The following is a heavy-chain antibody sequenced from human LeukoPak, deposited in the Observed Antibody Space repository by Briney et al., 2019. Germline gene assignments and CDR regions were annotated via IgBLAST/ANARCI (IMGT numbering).Heavy chain of an antibody. D-gene: IGHD6-19*01. Sequence: PGGSLRLSCAASGFTFSSYSMNWVRQAPGKGLEWVSYISSSSSTIYYADSVKGRFTISRDNAKNSLYLQMNSLRAEDTAVYYCARAQISSGWYEFDYWGQGTLVTVSS. CDR2: ISSSSSTI. CDR3: ARAQISSGWYEFDY. CDR1: GFTFSSYS. J-gene: IGHJ4*02. V-gene: IGHV3-48*04.